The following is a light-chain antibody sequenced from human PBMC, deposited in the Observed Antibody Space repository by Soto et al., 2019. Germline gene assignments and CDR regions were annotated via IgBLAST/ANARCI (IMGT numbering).Light chain of an antibody. J-gene: IGLJ1*01. CDR1: SSDVGIYNY. CDR3: GSYTTSSTRV. Sequence: SALTQPASVSGSPGQSIAISCTGSSSDVGIYNYVSWYQQHPGKVPKLIIYEVSNRPSGVSNRFSGSKSGNTASLTISGLQAEDEADYYCGSYTTSSTRVFGTGTKVTVL. CDR2: EVS. V-gene: IGLV2-14*01.